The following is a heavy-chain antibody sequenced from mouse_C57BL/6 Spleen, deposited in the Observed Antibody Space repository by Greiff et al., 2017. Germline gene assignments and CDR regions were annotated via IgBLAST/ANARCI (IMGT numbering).Heavy chain of an antibody. CDR2: IYPGSGST. CDR3: ARAYDGYYKFAY. V-gene: IGHV1-55*01. D-gene: IGHD2-3*01. Sequence: VQLQQPGAELVKPGASVKMSCKASGYTFTSYWITWVKQRPGQGLEWIGDIYPGSGSTNYNEKFKSKATLTVDTSSSTAYMQLSSLTSEDSAVYYCARAYDGYYKFAYWGQGTLVTVSA. J-gene: IGHJ3*01. CDR1: GYTFTSYW.